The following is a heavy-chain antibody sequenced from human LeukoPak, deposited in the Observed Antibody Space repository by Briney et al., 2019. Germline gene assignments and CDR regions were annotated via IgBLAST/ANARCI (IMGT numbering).Heavy chain of an antibody. Sequence: PGGSLRLSCAASGFTFNSYAMSWVRQAPGKGLEWVSGISGSGGSTYYADSVKGRFTISRDNSKNTLYVQMNSLRAEDTAVYYCAKFFPPARKGGDYWGQGTLVTVSS. CDR1: GFTFNSYA. J-gene: IGHJ4*02. CDR2: ISGSGGST. CDR3: AKFFPPARKGGDY. V-gene: IGHV3-23*01. D-gene: IGHD2-2*01.